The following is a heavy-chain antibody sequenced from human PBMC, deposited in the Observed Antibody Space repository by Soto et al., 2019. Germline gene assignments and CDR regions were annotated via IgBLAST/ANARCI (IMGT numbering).Heavy chain of an antibody. CDR2: IYHSGST. V-gene: IGHV4-30-2*01. J-gene: IGHJ4*02. CDR1: GGSSSSGGSS. Sequence: SLETLSLTCAVSGGSSSSGGSSWSWIRQPPGKGLEWIGYIYHSGSTYYNPSLKSRVTISVDRSKNQFSLKLSSVTAADTTVYYCASLRSGWGIDYWGQGTLVTVSS. CDR3: ASLRSGWGIDY. D-gene: IGHD6-19*01.